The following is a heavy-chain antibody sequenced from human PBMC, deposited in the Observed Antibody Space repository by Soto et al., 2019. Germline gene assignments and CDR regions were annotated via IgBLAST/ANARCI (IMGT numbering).Heavy chain of an antibody. J-gene: IGHJ4*02. V-gene: IGHV2-5*01. D-gene: IGHD6-13*01. Sequence: GRTLVNPTQTLTLTCTFSGFSLSTSGVGVGWIRQPPGKALEWLALIYWNDDKRYSPSLKSRLTITKDTSKNQVVLTMTNMDPVDTATYYCAHTWKAAAGRCYFDYWGQGTLVTVS. CDR2: IYWNDDK. CDR1: GFSLSTSGVG. CDR3: AHTWKAAAGRCYFDY.